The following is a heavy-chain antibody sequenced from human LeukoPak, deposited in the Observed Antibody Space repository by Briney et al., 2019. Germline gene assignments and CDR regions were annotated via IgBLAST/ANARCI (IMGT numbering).Heavy chain of an antibody. CDR2: ISSSGSTI. J-gene: IGHJ4*02. D-gene: IGHD2-15*01. CDR3: AGGPVAVVALGY. Sequence: GGSLRLSCAASGFTFSSYEMNWVRQAPGKGLEWVSYISSSGSTIYYADSVKGRFTISRDNAKNSLYLQMNSLRAEDTAVYYCAGGPVAVVALGYWGQGTLVIVSS. CDR1: GFTFSSYE. V-gene: IGHV3-48*03.